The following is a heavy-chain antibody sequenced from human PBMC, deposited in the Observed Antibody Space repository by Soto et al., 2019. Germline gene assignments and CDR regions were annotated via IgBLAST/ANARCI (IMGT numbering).Heavy chain of an antibody. D-gene: IGHD6-13*01. J-gene: IGHJ6*02. CDR2: ISGNGDST. CDR1: GFTFSSYA. CDR3: AKDRDGAAAGPTKFYGMDV. Sequence: EVQLLESGGGLVQPGGSLRLSCAASGFTFSSYAMSWVRQAPGKGLEWVSVISGNGDSTYYADSVRGRFTISRDKSKNTLYLQMNSLRAEDTAVYYCAKDRDGAAAGPTKFYGMDVWGQGTTVTVSS. V-gene: IGHV3-23*01.